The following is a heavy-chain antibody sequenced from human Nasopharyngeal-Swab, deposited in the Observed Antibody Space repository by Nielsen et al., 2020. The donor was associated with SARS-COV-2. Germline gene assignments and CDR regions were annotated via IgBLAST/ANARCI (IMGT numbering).Heavy chain of an antibody. CDR1: GFTFSSYW. V-gene: IGHV3-7*03. Sequence: GGSLRLSCAASGFTFSSYWMSWVRQAPGKGLEWVANIKQDGSEKYYVDSVKGRFTISRDNAKNSLYLQMNSLRAEDTAVYYCAKDRPYYGSGSAVWGQGTLVTVSS. J-gene: IGHJ4*02. CDR2: IKQDGSEK. CDR3: AKDRPYYGSGSAV. D-gene: IGHD3-10*01.